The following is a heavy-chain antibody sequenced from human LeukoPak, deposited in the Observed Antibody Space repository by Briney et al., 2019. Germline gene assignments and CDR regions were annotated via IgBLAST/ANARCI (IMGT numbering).Heavy chain of an antibody. CDR1: GGSISIYY. D-gene: IGHD2-8*01. J-gene: IGHJ5*02. V-gene: IGHV4-59*01. CDR3: ARDRQHTHGRCFGP. CDR2: TYNSGST. Sequence: SETLSLTCTVSGGSISIYYWSWIWQSPGKGLEWIGYTYNSGSTDYNTSFNSRAVISVDTSKNQFSLKLYSVTAADTAVYYCARDRQHTHGRCFGPWGQGTPVNVSS.